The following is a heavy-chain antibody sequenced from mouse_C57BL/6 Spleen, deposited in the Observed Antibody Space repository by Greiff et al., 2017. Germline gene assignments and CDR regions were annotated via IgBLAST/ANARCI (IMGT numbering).Heavy chain of an antibody. D-gene: IGHD2-2*01. J-gene: IGHJ2*01. Sequence: QVQLQQPGAELVRPGSSVKLSCKASGYTFTSYWMDWVKQRPGQGLEWIGNIYPSDSETHYNQKFKDKATLTVDKSSSTAYMQLSSLTSEDSAVYYCARSTMVTTMDYWGQGTTLTVSS. CDR2: IYPSDSET. CDR3: ARSTMVTTMDY. V-gene: IGHV1-61*01. CDR1: GYTFTSYW.